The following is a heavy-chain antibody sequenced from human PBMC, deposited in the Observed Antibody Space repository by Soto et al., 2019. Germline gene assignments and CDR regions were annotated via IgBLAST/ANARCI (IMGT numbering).Heavy chain of an antibody. CDR1: GFTFSSYS. D-gene: IGHD5-12*01. CDR2: ISSSSSYI. V-gene: IGHV3-21*01. Sequence: PGGSLRLSCAASGFTFSSYSMNWVRQAPGKGLEWVSSISSSSSYIYCADSVKGRFTISRDNAKNSLYLQMNSLRAEDTAVYYCARRSIREYSGTQARVFDYWGQGTLVTVSS. J-gene: IGHJ4*02. CDR3: ARRSIREYSGTQARVFDY.